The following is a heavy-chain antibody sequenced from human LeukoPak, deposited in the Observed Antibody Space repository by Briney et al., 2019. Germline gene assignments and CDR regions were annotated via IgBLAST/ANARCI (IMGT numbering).Heavy chain of an antibody. Sequence: SETLSLTCTVSGGSISSYYWSWIRQPPGKGLEWIGYIYYSGSTNYKPSLKSRVTISVDTSKNQFSLKLSSVTAADTAVYFCARGEYRRTSYYSYYMDVWGKGTMVTVFS. J-gene: IGHJ6*03. D-gene: IGHD6-6*01. CDR2: IYYSGST. CDR3: ARGEYRRTSYYSYYMDV. CDR1: GGSISSYY. V-gene: IGHV4-59*01.